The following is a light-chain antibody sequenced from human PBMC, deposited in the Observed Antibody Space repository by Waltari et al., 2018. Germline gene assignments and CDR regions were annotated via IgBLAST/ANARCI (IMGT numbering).Light chain of an antibody. CDR2: AVI. Sequence: QSALTQPASVSGYPGQSLTIPCTGTSNNLGSYHLVSWYQFRPGEVPKLLIYAVIKRSSGVSDRFSGSKSDNTASLTISRLQAEDEAAYYCCSYAASAPTRVFGGGTNLTVL. V-gene: IGLV2-23*02. J-gene: IGLJ3*02. CDR1: SNNLGSYHL. CDR3: CSYAASAPTRV.